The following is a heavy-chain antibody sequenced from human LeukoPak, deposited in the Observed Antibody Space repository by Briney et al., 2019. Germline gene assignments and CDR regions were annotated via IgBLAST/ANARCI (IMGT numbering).Heavy chain of an antibody. J-gene: IGHJ4*02. CDR3: ARHPPYGSGFS. D-gene: IGHD3-10*01. CDR2: INHSGST. V-gene: IGHV4-34*01. Sequence: SETLSLTCAIYGGSFSGYYWSWIRQPPGKGLEWIGEINHSGSTNYNPSLKSRVTISVDTSKNQFSLKLSSVTAADTAVYYCARHPPYGSGFSWGQGTLVTVSS. CDR1: GGSFSGYY.